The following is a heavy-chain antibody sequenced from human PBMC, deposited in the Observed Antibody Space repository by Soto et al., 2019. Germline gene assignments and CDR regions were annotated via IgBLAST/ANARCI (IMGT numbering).Heavy chain of an antibody. D-gene: IGHD3-16*02. Sequence: GGSLRLSCAASGFTFSSYGMHWVRQAPGKGLEWVAVISYDGSNKYYPDSVKGRFTISRDNSKNTLYLQMNSLRAEDTAVYYCAKNPLITFGGVIDLYGMDVWGQGTTVTVSS. CDR2: ISYDGSNK. V-gene: IGHV3-30*18. CDR1: GFTFSSYG. J-gene: IGHJ6*02. CDR3: AKNPLITFGGVIDLYGMDV.